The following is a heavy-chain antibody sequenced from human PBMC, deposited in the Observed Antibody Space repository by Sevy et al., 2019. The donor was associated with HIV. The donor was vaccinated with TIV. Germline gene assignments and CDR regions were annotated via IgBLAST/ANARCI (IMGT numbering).Heavy chain of an antibody. CDR3: AAIIAAAGTYYYYYGMDV. Sequence: SETLSLTCTVSGGSISSSSYYWGWIRQPPGKGLEWIGSIYYSGSTYYNPSLKSRVTISVDTSKNQFSLKLSSVTAADTAVYYFAAIIAAAGTYYYYYGMDVWGQGTTVTVSS. CDR1: GGSISSSSYY. J-gene: IGHJ6*02. D-gene: IGHD6-13*01. CDR2: IYYSGST. V-gene: IGHV4-39*01.